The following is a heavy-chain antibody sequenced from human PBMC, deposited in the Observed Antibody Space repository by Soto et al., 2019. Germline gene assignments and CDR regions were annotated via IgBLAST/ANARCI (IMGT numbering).Heavy chain of an antibody. V-gene: IGHV4-39*01. CDR3: ARQGELAARDY. Sequence: ETLSLTCTVSGGSISSSSYYWGWIRQPPGKGLEWIGSIYYSGSTYYNPSLKSRVTISVDTSKNQFSLKLSSVTAADTAVYYCARQGELAARDYWGQGTLVTVSS. J-gene: IGHJ4*02. CDR2: IYYSGST. CDR1: GGSISSSSYY. D-gene: IGHD6-6*01.